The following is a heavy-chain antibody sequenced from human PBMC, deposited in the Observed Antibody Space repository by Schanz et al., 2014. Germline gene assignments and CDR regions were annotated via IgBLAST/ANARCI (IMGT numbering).Heavy chain of an antibody. V-gene: IGHV3-30*19. CDR2: ISYDGSNK. D-gene: IGHD2-15*01. CDR1: GFTVSSDH. CDR3: ARDRGYCSGGSCLTFDY. J-gene: IGHJ4*02. Sequence: QVQLVESGGGLVKPGGSLRLSCVVSGFTVSSDHMSWVRQAPGKGLEWVAVISYDGSNKYYADSVKGRFTISRDNSKNTLYLQMNTLRAEDTAVYYCARDRGYCSGGSCLTFDYWGQGTLVTVSS.